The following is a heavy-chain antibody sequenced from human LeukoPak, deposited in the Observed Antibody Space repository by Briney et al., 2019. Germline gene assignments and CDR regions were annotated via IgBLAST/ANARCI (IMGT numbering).Heavy chain of an antibody. CDR3: AREYGRYYDSSGYFDY. D-gene: IGHD3-22*01. V-gene: IGHV4-59*01. Sequence: PSETLSLTCTVSGGSISNYYWTWIRQPPGKGLEWIGYIYYSGSTNYNPSLKSRVTISVDTSKNQFSLKLSSVTAADTAVYYCAREYGRYYDSSGYFDYWGQGTLVTVSS. J-gene: IGHJ4*02. CDR2: IYYSGST. CDR1: GGSISNYY.